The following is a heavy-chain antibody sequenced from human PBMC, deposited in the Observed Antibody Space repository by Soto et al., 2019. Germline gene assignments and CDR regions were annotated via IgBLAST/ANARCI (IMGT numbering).Heavy chain of an antibody. D-gene: IGHD2-21*02. CDR2: IVVGSGNT. Sequence: GASVKVSCKASGFTFTSSAVQWVRQARGQRLEWIGWIVVGSGNTNYAQKFQERVTITRDMSTSTAYMELSSLRSEDTAVYYCAAGYCGGACYSFDYWGQGTLVTVSS. V-gene: IGHV1-58*01. CDR1: GFTFTSSA. CDR3: AAGYCGGACYSFDY. J-gene: IGHJ4*02.